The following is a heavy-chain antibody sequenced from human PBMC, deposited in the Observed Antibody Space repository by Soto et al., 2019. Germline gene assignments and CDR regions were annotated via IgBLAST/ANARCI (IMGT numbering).Heavy chain of an antibody. D-gene: IGHD3-9*01. J-gene: IGHJ4*02. CDR2: IITFGSIT. Sequence: QVQLVQSGAEVKKPGSSVKVSCKVSGGTFSSYIVNWVRQAPGQGLEWMGRIITFGSITNYAQRYEGRVTFTADKSATTAYMELNSLTSEDTAVYFCTRDKALNNAATGMAYWGQGTLVTVSS. CDR3: TRDKALNNAATGMAY. CDR1: GGTFSSYI. V-gene: IGHV1-69*04.